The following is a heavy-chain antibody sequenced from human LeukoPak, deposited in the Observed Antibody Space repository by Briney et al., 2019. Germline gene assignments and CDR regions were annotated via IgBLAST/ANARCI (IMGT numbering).Heavy chain of an antibody. J-gene: IGHJ4*02. D-gene: IGHD6-13*01. CDR1: GGSFSGYY. V-gene: IGHV4-34*01. Sequence: SETLSLTCAVYGGSFSGYYWSWIRQPPGKGLEWIGEINHSGSTNYNPSLKSRVTISVDTSKNQFSLKLSSVTAADTAVYYCARGLGAAVGRYWGQGTLVTVSS. CDR3: ARGLGAAVGRY. CDR2: INHSGST.